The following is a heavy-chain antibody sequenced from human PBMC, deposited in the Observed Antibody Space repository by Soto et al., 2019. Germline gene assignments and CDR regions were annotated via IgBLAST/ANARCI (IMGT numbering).Heavy chain of an antibody. Sequence: LSLTCTVSVGSISSGGYYWSWIRQHPGKGLEWIGYIYYSGSTYYNPSLKSRVTISVDTSKNQFSLKLSSVTAADTAVYYCARDGYSNYGYGMDVWGQGTTVTVSS. D-gene: IGHD4-4*01. CDR3: ARDGYSNYGYGMDV. CDR2: IYYSGST. CDR1: VGSISSGGYY. V-gene: IGHV4-31*03. J-gene: IGHJ6*02.